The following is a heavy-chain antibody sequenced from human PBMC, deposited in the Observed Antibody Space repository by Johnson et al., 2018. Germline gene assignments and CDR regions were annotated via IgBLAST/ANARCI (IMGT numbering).Heavy chain of an antibody. Sequence: VQLVESGGGLVQPGGSLRLSCAASGFTVSSNHMSWVRQAPGKGLEWLSVIYSGARTNYADSVKGRFTISRDNSKNTLHLQMNSLGAEDAAVYFCARDPSKEVGVGPAAIISPLPYQDGMDVWGQGTTVTVSS. CDR1: GFTVSSNH. CDR3: ARDPSKEVGVGPAAIISPLPYQDGMDV. D-gene: IGHD2-2*01. V-gene: IGHV3-66*02. CDR2: IYSGART. J-gene: IGHJ6*02.